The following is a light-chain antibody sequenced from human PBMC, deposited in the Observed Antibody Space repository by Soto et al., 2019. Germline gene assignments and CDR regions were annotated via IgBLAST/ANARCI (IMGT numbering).Light chain of an antibody. V-gene: IGLV2-11*01. CDR2: DVH. Sequence: QSALTQPRSVSGSPGQSVTISCTGTSSDVGGYNLVSWYNQHPGKAPKLIIYDVHERPSGVPDRFSGSKFGNTASLTISGLQAEDEADYYCCSFAGSATWVFGGGTKVTVL. CDR1: SSDVGGYNL. CDR3: CSFAGSATWV. J-gene: IGLJ3*02.